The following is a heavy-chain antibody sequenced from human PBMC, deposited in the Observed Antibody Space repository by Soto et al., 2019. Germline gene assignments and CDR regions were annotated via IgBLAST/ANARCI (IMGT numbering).Heavy chain of an antibody. J-gene: IGHJ2*01. CDR3: AREKLMGFKGKWYFDL. D-gene: IGHD3-10*01. V-gene: IGHV4-59*01. Sequence: SETLSLTCTVSGGSISSYYWSWIRQPPGKGLEWIGYIYYSGSTNYNPSLKSRVTISVDTSKNQFSLKLISVTAADTAVYYCAREKLMGFKGKWYFDLWGRGTLVTVSS. CDR2: IYYSGST. CDR1: GGSISSYY.